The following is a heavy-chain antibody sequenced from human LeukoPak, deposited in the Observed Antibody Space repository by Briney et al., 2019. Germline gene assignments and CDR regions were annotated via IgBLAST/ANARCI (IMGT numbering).Heavy chain of an antibody. CDR2: IYPGDSDT. Sequence: GESLKISCKGFGYRVSSYWIAWLRKMPGKGLGFLGIIYPGDSDTRYSPSFQGQVIISADKSIDTAYLQWGSLKASDTAMYYCARHAIEGATKSDFDYWGQGTLVTVSS. CDR1: GYRVSSYW. V-gene: IGHV5-51*01. CDR3: ARHAIEGATKSDFDY. D-gene: IGHD1-26*01. J-gene: IGHJ4*02.